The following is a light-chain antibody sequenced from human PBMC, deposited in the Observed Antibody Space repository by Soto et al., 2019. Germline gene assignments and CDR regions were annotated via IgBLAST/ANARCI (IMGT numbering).Light chain of an antibody. CDR2: GAS. V-gene: IGKV3-20*01. CDR1: QSVGSRY. J-gene: IGKJ3*01. Sequence: EIVLTQSPGTLSLSPGERATLSCRASQSVGSRYLAWYQRKPGQAPRLFIYGASNRATGIPDRFSGSGSGTDFTLTISRLEPEDFAVYYCQQYATTPFPFGPGTKVDIK. CDR3: QQYATTPFP.